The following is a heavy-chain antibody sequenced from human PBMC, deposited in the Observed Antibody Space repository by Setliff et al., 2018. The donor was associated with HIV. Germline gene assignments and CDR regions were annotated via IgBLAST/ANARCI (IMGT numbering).Heavy chain of an antibody. V-gene: IGHV4-39*07. CDR1: GGSFSGYY. Sequence: SETLSLTCAVYGGSFSGYYWGWIRQPPGKGLEWIGSIFYTGTTYLNPSLKSRVSISIDTSKNQFSLKMSSVTPADTAVYYCARDPGWANPEYFQNWGQGTLVTVSS. J-gene: IGHJ1*01. D-gene: IGHD2-8*01. CDR3: ARDPGWANPEYFQN. CDR2: IFYTGTT.